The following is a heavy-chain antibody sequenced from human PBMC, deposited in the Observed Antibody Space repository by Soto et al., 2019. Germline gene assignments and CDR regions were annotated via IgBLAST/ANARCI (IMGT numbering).Heavy chain of an antibody. Sequence: SLKISCKGSGYRFSSYWIAWVRQTPGKGLEWMGIIYPLDSDTRYSPSFQGQVTISADKSISIAYLQWSSLKASDTATYYCARQGFSSAWSAQYGMDIWGQGTTVTVSS. CDR1: GYRFSSYW. J-gene: IGHJ6*02. CDR3: ARQGFSSAWSAQYGMDI. D-gene: IGHD6-19*01. CDR2: IYPLDSDT. V-gene: IGHV5-51*01.